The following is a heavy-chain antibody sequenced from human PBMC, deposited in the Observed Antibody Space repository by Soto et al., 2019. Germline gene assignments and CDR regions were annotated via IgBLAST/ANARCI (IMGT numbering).Heavy chain of an antibody. D-gene: IGHD6-19*01. Sequence: QVQLVQSGAEVKKPGSSVKVSCKASGGTFSSYAISWVRQAPGQGLEWMGGIIPIFGTANYAQKFQGRVTITADESTSTAYMELTSLRSEDSAVYYCAREELERGWYWGFFVYWGQGTLVTVSS. CDR3: AREELERGWYWGFFVY. CDR2: IIPIFGTA. V-gene: IGHV1-69*01. CDR1: GGTFSSYA. J-gene: IGHJ4*02.